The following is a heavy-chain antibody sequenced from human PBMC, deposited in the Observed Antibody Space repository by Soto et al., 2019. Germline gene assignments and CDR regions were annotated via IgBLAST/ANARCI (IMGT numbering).Heavy chain of an antibody. CDR3: ARGGVDYYDSSGYYFSPYYFDY. CDR1: GCSISSYY. V-gene: IGHV4-59*12. D-gene: IGHD3-22*01. J-gene: IGHJ4*02. Sequence: SETLSLTCTFSGCSISSYYWSLIRQPPGKGLEWIGYIYHSGSTYYNPSLKSRVTISVDRSKNQFSLKLSSVTAADTAVYYCARGGVDYYDSSGYYFSPYYFDYWGQGTLVTVSS. CDR2: IYHSGST.